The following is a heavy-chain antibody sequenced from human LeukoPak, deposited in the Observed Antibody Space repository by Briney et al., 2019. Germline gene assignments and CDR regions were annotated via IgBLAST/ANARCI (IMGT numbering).Heavy chain of an antibody. J-gene: IGHJ6*02. CDR2: ISGSGGST. CDR1: GFTFSSYA. Sequence: PGGSLRLSCAASGFTFSSYAMSWVRQAPGKGLEWVSAISGSGGSTYYADSVKGRFTISRDNSKNTLYLRMNSLRAEDTAVYYCAKDELVRGVNGMDVWGQGTTVTVSS. V-gene: IGHV3-23*01. D-gene: IGHD3-10*01. CDR3: AKDELVRGVNGMDV.